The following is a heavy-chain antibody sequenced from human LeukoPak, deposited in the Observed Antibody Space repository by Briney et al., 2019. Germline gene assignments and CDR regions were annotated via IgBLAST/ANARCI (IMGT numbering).Heavy chain of an antibody. J-gene: IGHJ4*02. Sequence: SETLSLTCSVSGASISTSAYYWGWIRQPPGKGLEWIGSIYYSGSTYYNASLNSRVTISIDTSKNQFSLKLSSVTAAGTAVYYCARLGGNSGNYWGQGTLVTVSS. CDR3: ARLGGNSGNY. CDR1: GASISTSAYY. CDR2: IYYSGST. V-gene: IGHV4-39*01. D-gene: IGHD4-23*01.